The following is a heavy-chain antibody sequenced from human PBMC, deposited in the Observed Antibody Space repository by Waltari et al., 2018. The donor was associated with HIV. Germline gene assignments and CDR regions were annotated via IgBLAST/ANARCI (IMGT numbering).Heavy chain of an antibody. CDR3: ARDQRHFSSDYGGPDY. V-gene: IGHV3-11*01. CDR2: INRDGTTR. CDR1: AFMFRGYS. J-gene: IGHJ4*02. D-gene: IGHD2-21*01. Sequence: QVHLEESGGGSVKPGGSLRLSCVWSAFMFRGYSRYWIRRVPGEGPDWVAFINRDGTTRYPAVSVKGRFAISRDNARNVVDLEMNSLRDEDTGIYYCARDQRHFSSDYGGPDYWGQGTLVTVSS.